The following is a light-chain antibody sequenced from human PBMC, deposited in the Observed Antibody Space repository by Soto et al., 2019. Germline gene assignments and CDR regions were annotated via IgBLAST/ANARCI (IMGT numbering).Light chain of an antibody. CDR1: SSDIGGYNY. J-gene: IGLJ2*01. CDR2: EVN. CDR3: SSYTRSSTRI. V-gene: IGLV2-14*01. Sequence: QSALTQPASVSGSPGQSITISCTGTSSDIGGYNYVSWYQQHPGKAPKLMIYEVNNRPSGVSNRFSGSKSANTASLTISGLQAEDEADYYCSSYTRSSTRIFGGGTQLTVL.